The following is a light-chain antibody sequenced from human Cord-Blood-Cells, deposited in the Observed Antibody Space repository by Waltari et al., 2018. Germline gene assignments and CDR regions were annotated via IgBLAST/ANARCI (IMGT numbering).Light chain of an antibody. Sequence: SYVLTQPPSVSVAPGKTARIICGGNNNGSKSVHWYQQEPGQAPVLVIYYDSDRPSGIPERFSGSNSGNTATLTISRVEAGDEADYYCQVWDSSSDHWVFGGGTKLTVL. CDR1: NNGSKS. J-gene: IGLJ3*02. CDR3: QVWDSSSDHWV. CDR2: YDS. V-gene: IGLV3-21*04.